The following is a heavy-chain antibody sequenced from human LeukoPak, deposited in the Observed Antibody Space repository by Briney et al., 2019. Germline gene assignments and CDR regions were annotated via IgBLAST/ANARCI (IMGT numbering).Heavy chain of an antibody. Sequence: ASVKVSCKASGGTFSSYAISWVRQAPGQGLEWMGRIIPILGIANYAQKFQGRVTITADKSTSTAYMELSSLRSEDTAVYYCARKYGSGSYSFDYWGQGTLVTVSS. D-gene: IGHD3-10*01. CDR1: GGTFSSYA. V-gene: IGHV1-69*04. J-gene: IGHJ4*02. CDR2: IIPILGIA. CDR3: ARKYGSGSYSFDY.